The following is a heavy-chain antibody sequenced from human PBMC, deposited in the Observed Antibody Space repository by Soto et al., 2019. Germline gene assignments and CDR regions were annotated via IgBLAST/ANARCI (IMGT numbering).Heavy chain of an antibody. Sequence: PGGSLRLSCAASGFTFHNYWMGWVRQTPDKGLEWVANIKPDGSDKYYVDSVKGRFTISRDNAKNTLYLQMNSLRAEDTAVYYCASSSSWYNYWGQGTLVTVSS. CDR2: IKPDGSDK. V-gene: IGHV3-7*02. CDR3: ASSSSWYNY. J-gene: IGHJ4*02. CDR1: GFTFHNYW. D-gene: IGHD6-13*01.